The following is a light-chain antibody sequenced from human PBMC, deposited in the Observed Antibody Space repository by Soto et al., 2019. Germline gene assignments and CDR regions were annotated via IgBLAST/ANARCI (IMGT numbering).Light chain of an antibody. CDR2: DNN. CDR3: GTWDSSLSAGKV. V-gene: IGLV1-51*01. CDR1: SSNTGNNY. J-gene: IGLJ2*01. Sequence: QAVVTQPPSVSAAPGQKVTISCSGSSSNTGNNYVSWYQQLPGTAPKLLIYDNNKRPSGIPDRFSGSKSGTSATLGITGLQTGDEADYYCGTWDSSLSAGKVFGGGTKLTVL.